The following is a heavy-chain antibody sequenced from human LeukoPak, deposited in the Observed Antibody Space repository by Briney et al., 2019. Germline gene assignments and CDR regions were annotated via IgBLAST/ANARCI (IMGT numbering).Heavy chain of an antibody. J-gene: IGHJ4*02. Sequence: GGSLGLSCAASGFTFSGCAMHWVRQAPGKGLEWVAVISYDGSNKTYADSVKGRFTISRDNSKNTLYLQMNSLRAEDTAVYYCARKRPNYFDYWGQGTLVTVSS. CDR3: ARKRPNYFDY. V-gene: IGHV3-30-3*01. CDR1: GFTFSGCA. CDR2: ISYDGSNK.